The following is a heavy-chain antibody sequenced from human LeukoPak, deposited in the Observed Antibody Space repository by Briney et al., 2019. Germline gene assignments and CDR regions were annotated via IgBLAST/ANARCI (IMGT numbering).Heavy chain of an antibody. D-gene: IGHD2-2*01. Sequence: GESLKISCKGSGYSFTSYWIGWVGQMPGKGLEWMGIIYPGDSDTRYSPSFQGQVTISADKSISTAYLQWSSLKASDTAMYYCARGAYCSSTSCYLWDAFDIWGQGTMVTVSS. J-gene: IGHJ3*02. CDR1: GYSFTSYW. V-gene: IGHV5-51*01. CDR3: ARGAYCSSTSCYLWDAFDI. CDR2: IYPGDSDT.